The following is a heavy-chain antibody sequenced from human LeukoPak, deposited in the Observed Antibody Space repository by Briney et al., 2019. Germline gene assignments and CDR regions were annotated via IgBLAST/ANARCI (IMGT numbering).Heavy chain of an antibody. J-gene: IGHJ6*03. CDR1: GGSFSGYY. CDR2: INHSGST. CDR3: ARDHGPNDDYDLSSSWYSGRDYYYCMDV. Sequence: WETLDLTCAAYGGSFSGYYWRWIRQPPGKGLEWIGEINHSGSTIYTPSLKSRVTISVEKSKNLFSLKLSSVTAADTAVYYCARDHGPNDDYDLSSSWYSGRDYYYCMDVWGKGTTVTVSS. V-gene: IGHV4-34*01. D-gene: IGHD6-13*01.